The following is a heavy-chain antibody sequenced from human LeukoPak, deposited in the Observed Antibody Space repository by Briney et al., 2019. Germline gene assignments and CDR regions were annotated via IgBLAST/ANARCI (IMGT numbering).Heavy chain of an antibody. Sequence: SETLSLTCTVSGGSISSGDYYWSWIRQPPGKGLEWIGYIYYSGSTYYNPSLKSRVTISVDTSKNQFSLKLSSVTAADTAVYYCARGRYYGSGSPPDYAFDIWCQGTMVTVSS. CDR1: GGSISSGDYY. V-gene: IGHV4-30-4*01. CDR2: IYYSGST. J-gene: IGHJ3*02. D-gene: IGHD3-10*01. CDR3: ARGRYYGSGSPPDYAFDI.